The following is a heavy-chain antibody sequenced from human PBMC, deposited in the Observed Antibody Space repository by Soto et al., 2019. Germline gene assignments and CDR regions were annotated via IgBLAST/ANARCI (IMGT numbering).Heavy chain of an antibody. J-gene: IGHJ4*02. Sequence: GASVKVSCKAPGYSFIDYYIHWVRQAPGQGFEWMGRISPKSGGTNYAQKFEGRVTMTWDTSLNTAYMELSSLISDDTAVYYCARPPGYISDWYYFDLWGQGTLVTVSS. D-gene: IGHD3-9*01. CDR2: ISPKSGGT. CDR3: ARPPGYISDWYYFDL. CDR1: GYSFIDYY. V-gene: IGHV1-2*02.